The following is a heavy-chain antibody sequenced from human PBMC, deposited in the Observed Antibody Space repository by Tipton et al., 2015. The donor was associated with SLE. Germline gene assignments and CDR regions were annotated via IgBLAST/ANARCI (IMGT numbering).Heavy chain of an antibody. Sequence: GSLRLSCAASGFDFVDSAIHWVRQAPGKGLEWVGRIRTKANSYATGYAASVKGRLTFSRDDSKNMAYVQMNSLRGEDTAVYYCARAVSYFYDSSGYFYYFHDWGQGTLVTVSS. CDR2: IRTKANSYAT. V-gene: IGHV3-73*01. CDR1: GFDFVDSA. J-gene: IGHJ4*02. CDR3: ARAVSYFYDSSGYFYYFHD. D-gene: IGHD3-22*01.